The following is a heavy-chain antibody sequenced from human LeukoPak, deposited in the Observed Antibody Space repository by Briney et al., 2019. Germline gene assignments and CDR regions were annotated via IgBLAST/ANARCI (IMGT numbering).Heavy chain of an antibody. CDR3: ATLSSSGYSGSYDWFDP. CDR1: GYTLTELS. J-gene: IGHJ5*02. Sequence: GASVKVSCKVSGYTLTELSMHWVRQAPGKGLEWMGGFDPEDGETIYAQKFQGRVTMTEDTSTDTAYMELSSLRSEDTAVYYCATLSSSGYSGSYDWFDPWGQGTLVTVSS. CDR2: FDPEDGET. D-gene: IGHD1-26*01. V-gene: IGHV1-24*01.